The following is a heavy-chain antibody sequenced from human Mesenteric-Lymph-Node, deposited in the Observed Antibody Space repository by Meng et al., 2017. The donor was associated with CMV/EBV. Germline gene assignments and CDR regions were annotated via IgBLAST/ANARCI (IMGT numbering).Heavy chain of an antibody. J-gene: IGHJ6*02. CDR3: ARVSNRDIVVVPAAPAPVVYGMDV. V-gene: IGHV1-18*01. Sequence: ASVKVSCKASGGTFSSYAISWVRQAPGQGLEWMGWISAYNGNTNYAQKLQGRVTMTTDTSTSTAYMELRSLRSDDTAVYYCARVSNRDIVVVPAAPAPVVYGMDVWGQGTTVTVSS. CDR1: GGTFSSYA. D-gene: IGHD2-2*01. CDR2: ISAYNGNT.